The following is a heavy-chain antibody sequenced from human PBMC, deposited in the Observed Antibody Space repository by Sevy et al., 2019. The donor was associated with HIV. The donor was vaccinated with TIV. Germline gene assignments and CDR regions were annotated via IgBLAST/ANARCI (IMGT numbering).Heavy chain of an antibody. CDR3: ATTKDYYENSDDPFDY. CDR2: FDPEDNER. D-gene: IGHD3-22*01. Sequence: ASVKVSCKVSGYTLTRLAMHWVRQAPGKGLEWMGSFDPEDNERIYAQKWQGRFSMTEDTSTDTAYMELSNLRSEDTAVYYCATTKDYYENSDDPFDYWGQGTLVTVSS. J-gene: IGHJ4*02. V-gene: IGHV1-24*01. CDR1: GYTLTRLA.